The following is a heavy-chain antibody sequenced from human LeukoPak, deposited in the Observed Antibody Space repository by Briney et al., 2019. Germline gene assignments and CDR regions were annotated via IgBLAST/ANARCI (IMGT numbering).Heavy chain of an antibody. J-gene: IGHJ4*02. Sequence: GRSLRLSCAAFEFTFSNYALHWVRQAPGKGLQWVAVISYDGNTIHYADSVKGRFIISRDTSKNTLYLQMNSLRAEDTAVYYCARSGGLQKFDYWGQGTLVTVSS. V-gene: IGHV3-30-3*01. CDR1: EFTFSNYA. D-gene: IGHD4-11*01. CDR2: ISYDGNTI. CDR3: ARSGGLQKFDY.